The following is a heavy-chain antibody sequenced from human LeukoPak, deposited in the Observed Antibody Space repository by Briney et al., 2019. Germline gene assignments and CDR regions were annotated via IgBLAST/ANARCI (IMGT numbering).Heavy chain of an antibody. CDR3: AREPYSGSFLRRDYFDY. CDR2: IYTSGST. V-gene: IGHV4-61*02. CDR1: GGSISSGSYY. D-gene: IGHD1-26*01. J-gene: IGHJ4*02. Sequence: TSETLSLTCTVSGGSISSGSYYWSWIRQPAGKGLEWIGRIYTSGSTNYNPSLKSRVTISVDTSKNQFSLKLSSVTAADTAVYYCAREPYSGSFLRRDYFDYWGQGTLVTVSS.